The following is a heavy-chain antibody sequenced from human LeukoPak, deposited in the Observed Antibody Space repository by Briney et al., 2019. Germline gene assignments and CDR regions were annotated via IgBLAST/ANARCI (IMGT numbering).Heavy chain of an antibody. CDR1: GYTFTSYY. V-gene: IGHV1-46*01. Sequence: GASVKVSCKASGYTFTSYYMHLVRQAPGQGLEWIGIINPSGGSTSYAQKFQGRVTMTRDTSTSTVYMELSSLRSEDTAVYYCARALSRGFGGVIVHFDYWGQGTLVTVSS. CDR3: ARALSRGFGGVIVHFDY. CDR2: INPSGGST. J-gene: IGHJ4*02. D-gene: IGHD3-16*02.